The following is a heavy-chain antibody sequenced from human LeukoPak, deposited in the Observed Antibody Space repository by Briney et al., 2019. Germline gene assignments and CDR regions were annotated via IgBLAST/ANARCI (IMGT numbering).Heavy chain of an antibody. V-gene: IGHV3-23*01. J-gene: IGHJ5*02. CDR2: ISGSGGST. CDR1: GFTFSNYA. Sequence: PGGSLRLSCAASGFTFSNYAMSWVRQAPGKGLEWVSAISGSGGSTYYADSVKGRFTISRDNSKNTLYLQMNSLRAEDTAVYYCAKDSYDILTDSNWFDPWGQGTLVTVSS. D-gene: IGHD3-9*01. CDR3: AKDSYDILTDSNWFDP.